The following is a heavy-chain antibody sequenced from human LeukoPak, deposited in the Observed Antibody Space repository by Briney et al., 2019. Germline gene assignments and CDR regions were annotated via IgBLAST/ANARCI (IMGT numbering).Heavy chain of an antibody. CDR3: ARDPAVAAGWFDP. Sequence: ASVKVSCKASGYTFTSYYVHWVRQAPGQGLEWMGIINPSGGSTSYAQKFQGRVTMTRDTSTSTVYMELSSLRSEDTAVYYCARDPAVAAGWFDPWGQGTLVTVSS. J-gene: IGHJ5*02. CDR2: INPSGGST. V-gene: IGHV1-46*01. CDR1: GYTFTSYY. D-gene: IGHD2-15*01.